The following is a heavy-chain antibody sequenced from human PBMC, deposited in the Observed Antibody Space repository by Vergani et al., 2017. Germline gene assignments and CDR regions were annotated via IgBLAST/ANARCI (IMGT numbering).Heavy chain of an antibody. V-gene: IGHV4-30-4*01. CDR3: ARGGKVRGVIASKSRQTVNWFDP. D-gene: IGHD3-10*01. Sequence: VQLQESGPGLVKPSQTLSLTCTVSGGSISSGDYYWSWIRQPPGKGLEWIGYIYYSGSTYYNPSLKSRVNISVDTSKNQFSLKLRSGTAADTAVYYCARGGKVRGVIASKSRQTVNWFDPLGQGTLVTVSS. CDR2: IYYSGST. J-gene: IGHJ5*02. CDR1: GGSISSGDYY.